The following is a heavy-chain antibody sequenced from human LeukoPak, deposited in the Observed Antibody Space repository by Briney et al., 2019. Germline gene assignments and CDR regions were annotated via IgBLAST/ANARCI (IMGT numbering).Heavy chain of an antibody. V-gene: IGHV4-59*01. CDR2: IYYSGST. CDR1: GGSIRSYY. CDR3: ARGSSSSPGDY. J-gene: IGHJ4*02. Sequence: PSETLSLTCTVSGGSIRSYYWSWIRQPPGKGLEWIGYIYYSGSTNYNPSLKSRVTISVDTSKNQFSLKLSSVTAADTAVYYCARGSSSSPGDYWGQGTLVTVSS. D-gene: IGHD6-6*01.